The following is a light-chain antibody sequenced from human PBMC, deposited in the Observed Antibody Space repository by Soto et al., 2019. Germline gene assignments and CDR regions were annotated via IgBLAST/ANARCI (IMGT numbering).Light chain of an antibody. Sequence: QSALTHPASVSGSPGQSITISCTGTSGDVGAYIYVSWYQHHPGKAPKVMIYEVTNRPSGVSDRFSGSKSGNTASLTISGLQAEDEADYYCCSYTSSRTYVFGTGTKVTVL. CDR2: EVT. CDR3: CSYTSSRTYV. CDR1: SGDVGAYIY. V-gene: IGLV2-14*01. J-gene: IGLJ1*01.